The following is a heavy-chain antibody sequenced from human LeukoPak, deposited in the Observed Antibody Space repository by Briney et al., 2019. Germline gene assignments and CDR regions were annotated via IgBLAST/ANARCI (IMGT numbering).Heavy chain of an antibody. CDR2: INHSGST. CDR1: GGSFSGYY. Sequence: PSETLSLTCAVYGGSFSGYYWSWIRQPPGKGLEWIGEINHSGSTNYNPSLKSRVTISVDTSKNQFSLKLSSVTAADTAVYYCATRSSSSGWYLFDYWGQGTLVTVSS. D-gene: IGHD6-19*01. CDR3: ATRSSSSGWYLFDY. V-gene: IGHV4-34*01. J-gene: IGHJ4*02.